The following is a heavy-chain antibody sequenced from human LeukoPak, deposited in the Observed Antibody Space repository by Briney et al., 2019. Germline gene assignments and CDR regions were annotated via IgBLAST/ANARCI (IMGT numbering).Heavy chain of an antibody. D-gene: IGHD4/OR15-4a*01. Sequence: GGPLRLSCTASGFTFSRYWMHWVRQASGKGLVWVSRINSDGSATTYADSVRGRFSTSRDNAKNTVYLQMNSLRGDDTGVYYCARDYGGWGQGTLVTVSA. V-gene: IGHV3-74*01. CDR3: ARDYGG. CDR1: GFTFSRYW. CDR2: INSDGSAT. J-gene: IGHJ4*02.